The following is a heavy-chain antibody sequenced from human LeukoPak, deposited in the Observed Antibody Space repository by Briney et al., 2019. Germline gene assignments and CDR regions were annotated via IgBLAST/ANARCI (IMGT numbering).Heavy chain of an antibody. Sequence: QSSETLSLTCTVSGGSISSGSYYWSWLRQPAGKGLEWIGRIYTSGSTNYNPSLKSRVTISVDTSKNQFSLKLSSVTAADTAVYYCARVLRSGVPAAMDYYYYMDVWGKGTTVTVSS. CDR3: ARVLRSGVPAAMDYYYYMDV. CDR1: GGSISSGSYY. V-gene: IGHV4-61*02. D-gene: IGHD2-2*01. CDR2: IYTSGST. J-gene: IGHJ6*03.